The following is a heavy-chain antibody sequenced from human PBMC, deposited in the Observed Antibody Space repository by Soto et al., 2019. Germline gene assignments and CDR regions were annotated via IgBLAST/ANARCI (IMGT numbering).Heavy chain of an antibody. Sequence: QLQLQESGSGLVKPSQTLSLTCAVSGGSISSGGYSWSWIRQPPGKGLEWIGEIYHSGSTNYNPSLKSRVTISVDKSKNQFSLKLSSVTAADTAVYYCASGTIAAAGTGTFDYWGQGTLVTVSS. J-gene: IGHJ4*02. CDR2: IYHSGST. V-gene: IGHV4-30-2*01. CDR3: ASGTIAAAGTGTFDY. CDR1: GGSISSGGYS. D-gene: IGHD6-13*01.